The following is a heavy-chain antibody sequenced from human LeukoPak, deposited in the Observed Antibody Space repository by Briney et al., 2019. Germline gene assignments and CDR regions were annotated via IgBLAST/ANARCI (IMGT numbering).Heavy chain of an antibody. CDR2: INPSGGST. CDR3: ARERNRKWELHIGLDY. D-gene: IGHD1-26*01. V-gene: IGHV1-46*01. J-gene: IGHJ4*02. CDR1: GYTFTSYY. Sequence: ASVKVSCKASGYTFTSYYMHWVRQAPGQGLEWMGIINPSGGSTSYAQKFQGRVIMTRDTSTSTVYMELSSLRSEDTAVYYCARERNRKWELHIGLDYWGQGTLVTASS.